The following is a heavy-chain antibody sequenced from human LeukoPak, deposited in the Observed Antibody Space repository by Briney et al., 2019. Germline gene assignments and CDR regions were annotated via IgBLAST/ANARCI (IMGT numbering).Heavy chain of an antibody. CDR2: IYYSGST. CDR3: ARAAHSSSWLDAFDI. Sequence: PSETLSLTCTVSGGSISSSSYYWGWIRQPPGKGLEWTGSIYYSGSTYYNPSLKSRVTISVDTSKNQFSLKLSSVTAADTAVYYCARAAHSSSWLDAFDIWGQGTMVTVSS. CDR1: GGSISSSSYY. D-gene: IGHD6-13*01. V-gene: IGHV4-39*07. J-gene: IGHJ3*02.